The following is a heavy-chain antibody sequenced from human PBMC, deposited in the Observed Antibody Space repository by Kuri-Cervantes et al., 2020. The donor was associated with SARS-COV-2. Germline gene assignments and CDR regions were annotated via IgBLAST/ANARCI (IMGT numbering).Heavy chain of an antibody. V-gene: IGHV3-23*03. CDR3: TKDHRAAPGDLLDFDY. CDR1: GFSFSHYA. D-gene: IGHD3-10*01. J-gene: IGHJ4*02. CDR2: IYSGDGGST. Sequence: GESLKISCAASGFSFSHYAMNWVRQAPGKGLEWLSVIYSGDGGSTYYADSVRGRFTISRDNSKNTLYLQMNSLRAEDTALYYCTKDHRAAPGDLLDFDYWGPGTLVTVSS.